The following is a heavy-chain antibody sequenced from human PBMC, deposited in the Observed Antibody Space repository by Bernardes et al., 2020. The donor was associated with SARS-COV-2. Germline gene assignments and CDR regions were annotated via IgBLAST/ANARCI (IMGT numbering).Heavy chain of an antibody. CDR1: GFPSGDLA. V-gene: IGHV3-73*01. J-gene: IGHJ5*02. Sequence: GGSLSLPCPAPGFPSGDLAIPWAGQASGKGREWVGRIKSKGNTYATAYGASVKGRFTISRDDSKNTAYLQMSSLKSDDMAVYYCTRGYCSVGTCYPQFDPWGQGTLVTVSS. CDR3: TRGYCSVGTCYPQFDP. D-gene: IGHD2-15*01. CDR2: IKSKGNTYAT.